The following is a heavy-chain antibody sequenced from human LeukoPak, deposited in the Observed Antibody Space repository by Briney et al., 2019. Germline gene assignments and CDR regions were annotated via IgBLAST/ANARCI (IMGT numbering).Heavy chain of an antibody. V-gene: IGHV3-30*18. CDR2: ISYDGSNK. Sequence: GGSLRLSCAASGFTFSSYGMHWVRQAPGKGLEWVAVISYDGSNKYYADSVEGRFTISRDNSKNTLYLQMNSLRAEDRAVYYCAKGPRSGGYVDYWGQGTLVTVSS. J-gene: IGHJ4*02. D-gene: IGHD1-26*01. CDR1: GFTFSSYG. CDR3: AKGPRSGGYVDY.